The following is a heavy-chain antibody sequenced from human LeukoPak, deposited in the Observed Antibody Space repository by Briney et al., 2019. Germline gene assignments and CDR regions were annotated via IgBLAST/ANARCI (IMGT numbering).Heavy chain of an antibody. CDR3: ARDPAATAIGIDH. V-gene: IGHV1-2*02. CDR2: INANSGGT. D-gene: IGHD2-2*02. Sequence: GASVKVSCKASGYTFTDYYIHWVRQAPGQGLECMGWINANSGGTNYAQKFQGRVTMTRDASISTAYMELTRLQSDDTAVYFCARDPAATAIGIDHWGQGTQVTVSS. J-gene: IGHJ4*02. CDR1: GYTFTDYY.